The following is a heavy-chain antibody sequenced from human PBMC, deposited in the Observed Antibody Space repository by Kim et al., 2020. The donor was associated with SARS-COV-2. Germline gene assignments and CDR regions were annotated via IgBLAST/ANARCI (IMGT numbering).Heavy chain of an antibody. CDR1: GFSFSNYG. Sequence: GGSLRLSCVASGFSFSNYGMHWVRQAPGKGLEWVAVIWHDGSNKFHANSVEGRFTVSRDNSKNTLYLQMNSLRVEDTAVYYCAREASGVRNPDNWFDPWGQGALVTVFS. D-gene: IGHD3-10*01. J-gene: IGHJ5*02. V-gene: IGHV3-33*01. CDR2: IWHDGSNK. CDR3: AREASGVRNPDNWFDP.